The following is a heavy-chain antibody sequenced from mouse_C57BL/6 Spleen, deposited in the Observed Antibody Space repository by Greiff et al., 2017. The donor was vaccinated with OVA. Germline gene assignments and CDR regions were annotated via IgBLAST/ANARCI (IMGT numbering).Heavy chain of an antibody. V-gene: IGHV1-55*01. Sequence: VQLQQSGAELVKPGASVKMSCKASGYTFTSYWITWVKQRPGQGLEWIGDIYPGSGSTNYNEKFKSKATLTVDTSSSTAYMQLSSLTSEDSAVYYCARGTMVTRYYFDYWGQGTTLTVSS. CDR3: ARGTMVTRYYFDY. CDR1: GYTFTSYW. CDR2: IYPGSGST. J-gene: IGHJ2*01. D-gene: IGHD2-1*01.